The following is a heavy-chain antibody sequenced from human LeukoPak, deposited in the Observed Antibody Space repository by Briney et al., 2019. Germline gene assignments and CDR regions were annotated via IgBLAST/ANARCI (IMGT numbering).Heavy chain of an antibody. CDR2: MNPNSGST. V-gene: IGHV1-8*01. CDR1: GYTFTSYD. D-gene: IGHD2-15*01. J-gene: IGHJ5*02. Sequence: ASVKVSCKASGYTFTSYDINWVRQATGQGLEWMGWMNPNSGSTGYAQKFQGRVTMTRNTSISTAYMELSSLRSEDTAVYYCARGACSGGSCYSSGDWFGPWGQGTLVTVSS. CDR3: ARGACSGGSCYSSGDWFGP.